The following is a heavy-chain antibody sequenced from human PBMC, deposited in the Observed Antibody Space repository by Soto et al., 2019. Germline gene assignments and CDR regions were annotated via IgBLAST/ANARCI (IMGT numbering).Heavy chain of an antibody. CDR2: IYYSGST. Sequence: SETLSLTCTVSGGSISSGGYYWSWIRQHPGKGLERIGYIYYSGSTYYNPSLKSRVTISVDTSKNQFSLKLSSVTAADTAVYYCARDKNYEDYYYMDVWGKGTTVTVSS. CDR3: ARDKNYEDYYYMDV. D-gene: IGHD1-7*01. J-gene: IGHJ6*03. V-gene: IGHV4-31*03. CDR1: GGSISSGGYY.